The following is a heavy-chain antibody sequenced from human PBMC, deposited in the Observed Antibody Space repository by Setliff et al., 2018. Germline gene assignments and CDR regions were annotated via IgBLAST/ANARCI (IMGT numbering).Heavy chain of an antibody. J-gene: IGHJ4*02. D-gene: IGHD6-19*01. Sequence: GGSLRLSCAASGLTSRNYAMTWVRQAPGKGLEWVSSISGSSVITYYADSVKGRFTISRDNSKNTLYLQMNSLRAEDTAVYYCATTKGTGWYFPFDYWGQGTLVTVSS. V-gene: IGHV3-23*01. CDR2: ISGSSVIT. CDR1: GLTSRNYA. CDR3: ATTKGTGWYFPFDY.